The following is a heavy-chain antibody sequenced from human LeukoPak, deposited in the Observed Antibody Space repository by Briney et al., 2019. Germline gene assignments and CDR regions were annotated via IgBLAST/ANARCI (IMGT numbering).Heavy chain of an antibody. V-gene: IGHV3-7*02. CDR3: ASSPN. CDR2: INQDGSEK. CDR1: GFAFSSYW. Sequence: GGSLRLLYAASGFAFSSYWMSWVRQAPGKGLEWVANINQDGSEKYYVDSVKGRFTISRDNAKNSLYLQMNSLKDEDTSVYYCASSPNWGQRSLVTVSS. J-gene: IGHJ4*02.